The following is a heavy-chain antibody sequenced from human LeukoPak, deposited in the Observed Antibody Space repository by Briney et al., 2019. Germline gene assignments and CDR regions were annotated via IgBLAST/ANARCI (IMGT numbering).Heavy chain of an antibody. CDR1: GGSFSGYY. J-gene: IGHJ6*02. V-gene: IGHV4-34*01. D-gene: IGHD3-10*01. Sequence: SETLSLTCAVHGGSFSGYYWSWIRQPPGKGLEWIGEINHSGSTNYNPSLKSRVTISVDTSKNQFSLKLSSVTAADTAVYYCARGPYYGSGSYYNLYYYYGMDVWGQGTTVTVSS. CDR3: ARGPYYGSGSYYNLYYYYGMDV. CDR2: INHSGST.